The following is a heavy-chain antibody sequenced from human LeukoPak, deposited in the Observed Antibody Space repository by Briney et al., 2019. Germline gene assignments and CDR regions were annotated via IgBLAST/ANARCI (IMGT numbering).Heavy chain of an antibody. Sequence: SETLSLTCTVSGGSISTYYWSWIRQPAGKGLEWIGYISYSGSTNYNPSLKSRVSISVDKSKNQFFLKLSSVTAADTALYYCARGNANWGQGTLVTVSS. CDR2: ISYSGST. J-gene: IGHJ4*02. V-gene: IGHV4-59*01. CDR3: ARGNAN. CDR1: GGSISTYY.